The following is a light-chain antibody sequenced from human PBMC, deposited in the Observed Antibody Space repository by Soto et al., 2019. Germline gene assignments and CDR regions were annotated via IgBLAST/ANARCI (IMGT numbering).Light chain of an antibody. CDR3: QQYGSFTRLT. CDR2: GAS. V-gene: IGKV3-20*01. J-gene: IGKJ4*01. Sequence: EIVLTQSPGTLSLSPGERATLSCRASQSVSSSYLAWYQQKPGQAPRLLIYGASSRATGIPDRFSGSGSGTDFTLTISRLEPEDFAVYYCQQYGSFTRLTFGGGTKVEIK. CDR1: QSVSSSY.